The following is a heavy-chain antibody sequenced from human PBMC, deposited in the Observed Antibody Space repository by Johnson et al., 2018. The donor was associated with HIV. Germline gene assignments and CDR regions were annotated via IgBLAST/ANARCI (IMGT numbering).Heavy chain of an antibody. V-gene: IGHV3-30*02. CDR1: GFTFSSYG. CDR3: ASQGAPAFDV. Sequence: QMLLVESGGGVVQPGGSLILSCAASGFTFSSYGMHWVRQAPGKGLEWVAFIRYDGSNKYYADSVKGRFTISRDNSKNTLYLQMNSLRAEDTAVYYCASQGAPAFDVWGQGTMVTVSS. J-gene: IGHJ3*01. CDR2: IRYDGSNK.